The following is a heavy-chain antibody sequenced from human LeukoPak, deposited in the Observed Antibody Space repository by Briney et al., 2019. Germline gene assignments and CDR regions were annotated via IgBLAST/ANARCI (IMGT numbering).Heavy chain of an antibody. CDR1: GFTFSNDW. V-gene: IGHV3-7*03. CDR3: ASGLELDY. Sequence: GGSLRLSCATYGFTFSNDWMTWVRQTPGKGLEWVANIKPDGSEKYYVDSVKGRFTISRDNAQNSLYLQMNSLRAEDTAVYYCASGLELDYWGQGTLVTVSS. CDR2: IKPDGSEK. J-gene: IGHJ4*02.